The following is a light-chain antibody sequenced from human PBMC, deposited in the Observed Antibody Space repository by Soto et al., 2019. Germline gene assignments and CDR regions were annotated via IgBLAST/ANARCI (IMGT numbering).Light chain of an antibody. CDR1: SSDVGGYNY. CDR3: ASYTTRGTLV. CDR2: EVN. Sequence: QSALTQPPSASGSPGQSVTISCTGTSSDVGGYNYVSWYQHHPGKVPKVIIFEVNNRPSGISDRFSGSKSGNTASLIISGLQAEDDADYYCASYTTRGTLVFGGGTKVTVL. V-gene: IGLV2-14*01. J-gene: IGLJ3*02.